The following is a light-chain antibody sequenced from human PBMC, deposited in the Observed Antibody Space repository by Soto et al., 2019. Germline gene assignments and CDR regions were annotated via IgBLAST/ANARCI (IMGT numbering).Light chain of an antibody. Sequence: EIVLTQSPATLSLSPGERATLSCRASQSVSSYLAWYHQKPGQAPRLLLYDASNRATGIQARFSGSGSGTDFTLTISSLEPEDFAVYYCQQRRNWPPGSTFGPGTKVDIK. CDR2: DAS. CDR1: QSVSSY. J-gene: IGKJ3*01. CDR3: QQRRNWPPGST. V-gene: IGKV3-11*01.